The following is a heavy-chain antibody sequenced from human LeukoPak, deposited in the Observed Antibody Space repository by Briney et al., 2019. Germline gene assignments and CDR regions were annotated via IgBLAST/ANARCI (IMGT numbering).Heavy chain of an antibody. V-gene: IGHV1-2*06. CDR2: INPNSGGT. Sequence: GASVKVSCKASGYTFTGYCMHWVRQAPGQGLEWMGRINPNSGGTNYAQKFQGRVTMTRDTSISTAYMELSRLRSDDTAVYYCAREWPYGSGTYGYWGQGTLVTVSS. CDR1: GYTFTGYC. CDR3: AREWPYGSGTYGY. J-gene: IGHJ4*02. D-gene: IGHD3-10*01.